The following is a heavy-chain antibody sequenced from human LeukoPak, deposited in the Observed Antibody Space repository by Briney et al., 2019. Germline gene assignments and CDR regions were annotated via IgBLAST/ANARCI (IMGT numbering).Heavy chain of an antibody. CDR1: GYTFTDYY. CDR2: INPNSGGT. CDR3: ARGGPLTGDPVLFVY. V-gene: IGHV1-2*02. D-gene: IGHD7-27*01. J-gene: IGHJ4*02. Sequence: ASVKVSCKASGYTFTDYYMHWVRQAPGQGREWMGWINPNSGGTNYAQKFQGRVTMTRDTSISTAYMELSSLRSDDTAVYYCARGGPLTGDPVLFVYWGQGTLVTVSS.